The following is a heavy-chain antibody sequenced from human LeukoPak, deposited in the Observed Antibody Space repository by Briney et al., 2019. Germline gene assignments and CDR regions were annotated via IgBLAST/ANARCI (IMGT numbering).Heavy chain of an antibody. D-gene: IGHD1-26*01. CDR2: IYYSGST. CDR3: ARAVRGGSYFHYFDY. CDR1: GGSISSYY. V-gene: IGHV4-59*12. J-gene: IGHJ4*02. Sequence: SETLSLTCTASGGSISSYYWSWIRQPPGKGLEWIGYIYYSGSTYYNPSLKSRVTISVDRSKNQFSLKLSSVTAADTAVYYCARAVRGGSYFHYFDYWGQGTLVTVSS.